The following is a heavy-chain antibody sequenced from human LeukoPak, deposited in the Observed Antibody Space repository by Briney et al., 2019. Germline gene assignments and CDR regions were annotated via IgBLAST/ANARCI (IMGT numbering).Heavy chain of an antibody. Sequence: SETLSLTCAVYGGSFSGYYWRWIRQPPGKGLEWIGEINHSGSTNYNPSLKSRVTISVDTSKNQFSLKLSSVTAADTAVYYCARRIFCSSTSCYKAPWFDPWGQGTLVTVSS. V-gene: IGHV4-34*01. CDR1: GGSFSGYY. CDR3: ARRIFCSSTSCYKAPWFDP. CDR2: INHSGST. J-gene: IGHJ5*02. D-gene: IGHD2-2*01.